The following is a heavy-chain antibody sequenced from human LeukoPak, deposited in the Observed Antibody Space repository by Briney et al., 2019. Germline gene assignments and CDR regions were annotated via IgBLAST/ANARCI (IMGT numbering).Heavy chain of an antibody. D-gene: IGHD4-17*01. Sequence: GGSLRLSCAASGLTFSNYAMTWVRQAPGKGLEWISSITGRGGTSYTDSVKGRFTVYRDNSKNILYLQMNSLRVGDTALYYCAKDPNGDYVGAFDSWGQGTMVTVSS. V-gene: IGHV3-23*01. CDR2: ITGRGGT. J-gene: IGHJ3*01. CDR3: AKDPNGDYVGAFDS. CDR1: GLTFSNYA.